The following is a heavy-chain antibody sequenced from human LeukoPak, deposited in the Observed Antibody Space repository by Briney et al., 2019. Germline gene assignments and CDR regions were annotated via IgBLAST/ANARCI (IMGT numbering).Heavy chain of an antibody. J-gene: IGHJ5*02. V-gene: IGHV4-30-2*01. Sequence: SETLSLTCTVSGGSISSGGYYWSWIRQPPGKGLEWIGYIYHSGSTYYNPSLKSRVTISVDRSKNQFSLKLSSVTAADTAAYYCARGKGWFDPWGQGTLVTVSS. CDR3: ARGKGWFDP. CDR1: GGSISSGGYY. CDR2: IYHSGST.